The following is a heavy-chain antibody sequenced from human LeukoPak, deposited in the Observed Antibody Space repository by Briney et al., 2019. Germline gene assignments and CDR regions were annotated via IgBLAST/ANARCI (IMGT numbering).Heavy chain of an antibody. CDR2: IKQDGSEK. J-gene: IGHJ3*02. D-gene: IGHD1-1*01. Sequence: GGSLRLSCAASGFTFSSYWMSWVRQAPGKGLEWVANIKQDGSEKYYVDSVRGRFTISRDNAKNSLYLQMNSLRAEDTALYYCAKTGQRHAFDIWGQGTMVTVSS. CDR3: AKTGQRHAFDI. V-gene: IGHV3-7*01. CDR1: GFTFSSYW.